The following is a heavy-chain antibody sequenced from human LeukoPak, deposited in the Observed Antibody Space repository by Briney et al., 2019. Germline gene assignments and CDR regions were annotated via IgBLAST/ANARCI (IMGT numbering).Heavy chain of an antibody. CDR1: GFAFNNYG. Sequence: GGSLRLSCAASGFAFNNYGMAWVRQAPGQGLEWVSTISPDGRNTHYAESVQGRFTISRDNSKNTLYLETTSLRVEDTAIYYCARDVGAPAPMAGWGQGTTVTVS. CDR3: ARDVGAPAPMAG. D-gene: IGHD2-2*01. CDR2: ISPDGRNT. V-gene: IGHV3-23*01. J-gene: IGHJ6*02.